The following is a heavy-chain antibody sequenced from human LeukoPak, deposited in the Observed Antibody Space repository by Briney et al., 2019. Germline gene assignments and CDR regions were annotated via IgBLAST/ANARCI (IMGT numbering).Heavy chain of an antibody. V-gene: IGHV1-18*01. J-gene: IGHJ6*03. CDR1: GYTFTSYG. Sequence: GASVKVSCKASGYTFTSYGISWVRQAPGQGLEWMGWISAYNGNTNYAQKLQGRVTMTTDTSTSTAYMELSRLRSDDTAVYYCARDWGYGYEYYMDVWGKGTTVTVSS. D-gene: IGHD5-18*01. CDR2: ISAYNGNT. CDR3: ARDWGYGYEYYMDV.